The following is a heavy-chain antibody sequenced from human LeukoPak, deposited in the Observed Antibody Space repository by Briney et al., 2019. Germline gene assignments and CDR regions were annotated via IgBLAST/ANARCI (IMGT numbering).Heavy chain of an antibody. CDR3: ARDTRPIAAAGTRPIDY. V-gene: IGHV1-18*01. CDR2: ISAYNGNT. J-gene: IGHJ4*02. CDR1: GYTFTSYG. D-gene: IGHD6-13*01. Sequence: GASVKVSCKASGYTFTSYGISWVRQAPGQGLEWMGWISAYNGNTNYAQKLQGRVTMTTDTSTSTAYMELRSLRSDDTAVYYCARDTRPIAAAGTRPIDYWGQGTLVTVSS.